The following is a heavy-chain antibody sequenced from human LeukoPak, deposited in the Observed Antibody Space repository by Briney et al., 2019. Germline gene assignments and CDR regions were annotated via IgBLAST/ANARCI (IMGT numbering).Heavy chain of an antibody. V-gene: IGHV3-74*01. Sequence: GGSLGLSCAASGFTFSSYAMHWVRQVPGKGLVWVSRINTDGSSTTYADSVKGRFTISRDNARNTLYLQMNSLRAEDTAVYYCASACSGGSCYDFDYWGQGTLVTVSS. CDR1: GFTFSSYA. CDR3: ASACSGGSCYDFDY. J-gene: IGHJ4*02. D-gene: IGHD2-15*01. CDR2: INTDGSST.